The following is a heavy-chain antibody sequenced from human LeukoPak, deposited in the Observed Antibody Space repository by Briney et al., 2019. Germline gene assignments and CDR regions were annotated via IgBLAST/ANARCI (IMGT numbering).Heavy chain of an antibody. J-gene: IGHJ4*02. Sequence: GGSLRLSCAASGFTFSSYTMSWVRQAPGKGLEWVSAISGSGGSTYYADSVKGRFTISRDNSKNTLYLQMNSLRAEDTAIYYCASHCGDYFDYFDYWGQGTLVTVSS. D-gene: IGHD3-22*01. V-gene: IGHV3-23*01. CDR2: ISGSGGST. CDR3: ASHCGDYFDYFDY. CDR1: GFTFSSYT.